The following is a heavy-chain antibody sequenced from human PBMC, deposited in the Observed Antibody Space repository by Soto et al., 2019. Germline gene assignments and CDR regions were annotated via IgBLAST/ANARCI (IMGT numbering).Heavy chain of an antibody. CDR3: AIDHHDYGDRTKYYCMDV. Sequence: PGGSLRLSCAASGLTFSSYSMNWVRQAPGKGLEWVSYISSSSSTIYYADSVKGRFTISRDNAKNSLYLQMNSLRDEDTAVYYCAIDHHDYGDRTKYYCMDVWGQGTTVTVSS. D-gene: IGHD4-17*01. CDR2: ISSSSSTI. J-gene: IGHJ6*02. V-gene: IGHV3-48*02. CDR1: GLTFSSYS.